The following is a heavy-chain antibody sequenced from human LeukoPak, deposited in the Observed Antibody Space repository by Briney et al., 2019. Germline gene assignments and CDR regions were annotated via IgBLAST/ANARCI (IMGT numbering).Heavy chain of an antibody. CDR2: ISAYNGNT. D-gene: IGHD2-15*01. Sequence: ASVKVACKASGHTFTSYGISWVRQAPGQGLEWMGWISAYNGNTNYAQKLQGRVTMTTDTSTSTAYMELRSLRSDDTAVYYCARGAAPDYYFDYWGQGTLVTVSS. CDR3: ARGAAPDYYFDY. CDR1: GHTFTSYG. J-gene: IGHJ4*02. V-gene: IGHV1-18*01.